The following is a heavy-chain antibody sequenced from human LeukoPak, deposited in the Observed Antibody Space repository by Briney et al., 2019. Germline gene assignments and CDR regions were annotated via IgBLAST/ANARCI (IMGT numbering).Heavy chain of an antibody. CDR2: IYPGDSDT. CDR1: GYSFTSYW. J-gene: IGHJ1*01. CDR3: ARRSSIAEYFQD. D-gene: IGHD6-19*01. V-gene: IGHV5-51*01. Sequence: GESLKISCKGSGYSFTSYWIAWVRQMPGKGLEWMGIIYPGDSDTRYSPSFQGQVTISADRSINTAYLQWSSLEASDTAMYYCARRSSIAEYFQDWGQGTLVTVSS.